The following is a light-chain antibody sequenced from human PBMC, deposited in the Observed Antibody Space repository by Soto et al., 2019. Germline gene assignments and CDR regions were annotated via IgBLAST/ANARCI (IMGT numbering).Light chain of an antibody. J-gene: IGLJ3*02. CDR3: QSYCSNLSGRV. V-gene: IGLV1-40*01. Sequence: QAVVTQPPSVSGAPGQRVTISCTGSDSNIGARYHVHWYQQLPGKAPRLIIYGNSNRPSGVPDRFSGSKSGSSASLAISGLQADDEDTYYCQSYCSNLSGRVFGEGTQLTVL. CDR1: DSNIGARYH. CDR2: GNS.